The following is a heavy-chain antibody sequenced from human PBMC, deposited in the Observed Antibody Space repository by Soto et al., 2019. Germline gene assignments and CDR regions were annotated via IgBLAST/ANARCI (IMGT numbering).Heavy chain of an antibody. J-gene: IGHJ4*02. V-gene: IGHV4-59*08. D-gene: IGHD6-19*01. CDR2: IYYSGST. CDR3: ARQGGWSLLDY. Sequence: SETLSLTCTVSGGTISSYYWSWIRQPPGKGLEWIGYIYYSGSTNYNPSLKSRVTISVDTSKNQFSLKLSSVTAADTAVYYCARQGGWSLLDYWGQGTLVTVSS. CDR1: GGTISSYY.